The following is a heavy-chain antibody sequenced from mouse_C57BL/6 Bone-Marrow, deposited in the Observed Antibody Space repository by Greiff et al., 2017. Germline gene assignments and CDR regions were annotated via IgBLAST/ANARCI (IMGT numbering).Heavy chain of an antibody. Sequence: EVQLQQSGGDLVKPGGSLKLSCAASGFTFSSYGMSWVRQTPDKRLEWVATISSGGSYTYYPDSVKGRFTISRDNAKNTLYLQMSSLKSEDTAMYYCARHNLYYAMDYWGQGTSVTVPS. J-gene: IGHJ4*01. CDR1: GFTFSSYG. CDR2: ISSGGSYT. V-gene: IGHV5-6*01. CDR3: ARHNLYYAMDY.